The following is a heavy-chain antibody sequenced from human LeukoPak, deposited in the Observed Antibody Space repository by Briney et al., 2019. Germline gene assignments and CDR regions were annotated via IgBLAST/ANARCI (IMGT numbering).Heavy chain of an antibody. V-gene: IGHV3-9*03. D-gene: IGHD3-9*01. Sequence: GGTLRLSCVGSGFTFDDYAVHWVPQAPGKGLEGGSGLSWNSGRRVYADSAKGRFTISRDNAKTSLYLQMNSLRAEDMALYYCAKGPDYDILTPIDYWGQGTLVTVSS. CDR3: AKGPDYDILTPIDY. CDR2: LSWNSGRR. J-gene: IGHJ4*02. CDR1: GFTFDDYA.